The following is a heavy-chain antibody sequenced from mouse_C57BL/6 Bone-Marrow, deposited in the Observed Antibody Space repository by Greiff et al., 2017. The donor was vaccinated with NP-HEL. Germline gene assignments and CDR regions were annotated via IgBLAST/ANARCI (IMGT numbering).Heavy chain of an antibody. CDR2: IYPGDGDT. D-gene: IGHD1-1*01. CDR3: ARGFYYYGSSFFDY. CDR1: GYAFSSSW. J-gene: IGHJ2*01. Sequence: QAQLQQSGPELVKPGASVKISCKASGYAFSSSWMNWVKQRPGKGLEWIGRIYPGDGDTNYNGKFKGKATLTADKSSSTAYMQLSSLTSEDSAVYFCARGFYYYGSSFFDYWGQGTTLTVSS. V-gene: IGHV1-82*01.